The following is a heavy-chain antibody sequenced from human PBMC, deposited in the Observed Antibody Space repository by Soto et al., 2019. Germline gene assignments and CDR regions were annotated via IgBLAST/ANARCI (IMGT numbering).Heavy chain of an antibody. D-gene: IGHD6-13*01. CDR1: GFSLSTSGVG. J-gene: IGHJ5*02. CDR2: IYWDDDK. CDR3: AHSSWYGGWFDP. Sequence: QITLKESGPTLVKSTQTLTLTCTFSGFSLSTSGVGVGWIRQPPGKALEWLALIYWDDDKRYSPSLKSRLTITKDTPKHQVVLTMTNMDPVDTATYYCAHSSWYGGWFDPWGQGTLVTVSS. V-gene: IGHV2-5*02.